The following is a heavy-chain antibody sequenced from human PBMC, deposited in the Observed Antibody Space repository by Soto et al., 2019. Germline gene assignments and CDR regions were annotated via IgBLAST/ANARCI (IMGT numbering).Heavy chain of an antibody. J-gene: IGHJ5*02. V-gene: IGHV4-31*03. Sequence: QVQLQESGPGLVKPSQTLSLTCTVSGGSISSGDYYWSWIRQHPGKGLEWIGYIYYSGSTYYNPSLTSRVTISVATSKNLFSLKLSSVTAAATAVYYCARWWSGSPHAFDPWGQGTLFTVSS. CDR3: ARWWSGSPHAFDP. CDR2: IYYSGST. CDR1: GGSISSGDYY. D-gene: IGHD3-3*01.